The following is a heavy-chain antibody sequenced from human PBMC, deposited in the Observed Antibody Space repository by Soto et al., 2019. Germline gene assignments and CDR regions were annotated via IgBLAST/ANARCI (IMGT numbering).Heavy chain of an antibody. CDR2: VTGDGVTT. CDR1: GLTFSNYS. CDR3: AKDPNLSSSWYPNWFDP. Sequence: PGGSLRLSCAASGLTFSNYSMSWVRQAPGKGLEWVSTVTGDGVTTSYADSVKGRFTISRDNSKNTLYLQMSGLRADDTAVYYCAKDPNLSSSWYPNWFDPWGQGTLVTVSS. J-gene: IGHJ5*02. D-gene: IGHD6-13*01. V-gene: IGHV3-23*01.